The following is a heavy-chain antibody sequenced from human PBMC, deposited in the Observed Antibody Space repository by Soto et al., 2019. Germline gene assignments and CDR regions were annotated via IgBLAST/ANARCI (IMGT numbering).Heavy chain of an antibody. D-gene: IGHD2-15*01. CDR2: ISYDGSNK. CDR1: GFTFSSYG. CDR3: AKDGGSSPTFDY. J-gene: IGHJ4*02. V-gene: IGHV3-30*18. Sequence: GGSLRLSCAASGFTFSSYGMHWVRQAPGKGLEWVAVISYDGSNKYYADSVKGRFTISRDNSKNTLYLQMNSLRAEDTAVYYCAKDGGSSPTFDYWGQGTLVTVSS.